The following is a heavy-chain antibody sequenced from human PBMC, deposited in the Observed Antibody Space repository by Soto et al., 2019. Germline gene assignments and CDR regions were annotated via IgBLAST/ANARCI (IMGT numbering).Heavy chain of an antibody. D-gene: IGHD5-18*01. CDR2: ISGYNGNT. CDR3: ARDKGYGFGWSSSSGMDV. Sequence: GASVKVSCKASGYTFSNFGLSWVRQAPGQGLEWMGWISGYNGNTNSAERFPGRVTMTTDTSTSTAYMEVRSLTSDDTAVYYCARDKGYGFGWSSSSGMDVWGQGTTVTVSS. V-gene: IGHV1-18*01. J-gene: IGHJ6*02. CDR1: GYTFSNFG.